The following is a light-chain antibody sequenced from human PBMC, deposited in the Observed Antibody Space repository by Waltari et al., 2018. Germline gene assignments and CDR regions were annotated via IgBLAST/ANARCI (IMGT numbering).Light chain of an antibody. CDR3: MQARQTPWT. Sequence: DIVMTQSPLSLSVTPGEPASISCRSSQSLLHSSGNTFLDLYLQKPGQSPQLLIYLVSNLASGVPDRFSGRGSGTDFTLKISRVEAEDVGVYFCMQARQTPWTFGQGTKVEIK. CDR2: LVS. V-gene: IGKV2-28*01. J-gene: IGKJ1*01. CDR1: QSLLHSSGNTF.